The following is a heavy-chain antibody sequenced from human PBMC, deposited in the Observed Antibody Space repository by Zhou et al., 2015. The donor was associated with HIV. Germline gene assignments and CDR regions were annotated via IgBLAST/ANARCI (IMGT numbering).Heavy chain of an antibody. J-gene: IGHJ6*02. D-gene: IGHD6-19*01. V-gene: IGHV1-69*01. CDR3: ARREVAAVAGYYYYYYGMVRR. CDR2: IIPIFGTA. Sequence: QVQLVQSGAEVKKPGSSVKVSCKASGGTFSSYAISWVRQAPGQGLEWMGGIIPIFGTANYAQKFQGRVTITADESTSTAYMELSSLRSEDTAVYYCARREVAAVAGYYYYYYGMVRRGAKGPRSPSP. CDR1: GGTFSSYA.